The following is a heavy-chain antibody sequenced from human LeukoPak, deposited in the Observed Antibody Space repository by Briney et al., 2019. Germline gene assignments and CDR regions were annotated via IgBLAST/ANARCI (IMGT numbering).Heavy chain of an antibody. CDR1: GFTFDDYG. J-gene: IGHJ6*02. Sequence: GGSLRLCCAASGFTFDDYGMSWVRQAAGKGLEWVSGINWNGGSTGYADSVKGRFTISRDNAKNSLYLQMNSLRAEDTALYHCARASGKGLDYYYYGMDVWGQGTTVTVSS. V-gene: IGHV3-20*01. CDR2: INWNGGST. D-gene: IGHD3-10*01. CDR3: ARASGKGLDYYYYGMDV.